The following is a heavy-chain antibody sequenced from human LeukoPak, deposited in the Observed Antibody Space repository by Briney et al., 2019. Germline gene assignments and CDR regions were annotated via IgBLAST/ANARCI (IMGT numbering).Heavy chain of an antibody. D-gene: IGHD3-10*01. CDR2: IYYTGTT. J-gene: IGHJ4*02. CDR1: GGSISSYY. V-gene: IGHV4-59*01. Sequence: SETLSLTCTVSGGSISSYYWSWIRQPPGKGLEWIGYIYYTGTTNYNPSLRSRVTMSVDTSKNQFSLRLSSVTAADTAVYYCARGVTIVRGVVLTGGVYFDYWGRGTLVTVSS. CDR3: ARGVTIVRGVVLTGGVYFDY.